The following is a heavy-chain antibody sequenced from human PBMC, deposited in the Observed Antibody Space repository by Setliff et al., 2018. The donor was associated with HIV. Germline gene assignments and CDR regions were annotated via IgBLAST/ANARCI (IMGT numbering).Heavy chain of an antibody. J-gene: IGHJ6*02. CDR2: IYSGGNT. D-gene: IGHD6-13*01. CDR3: ARDCRVGWVFTYGMDV. Sequence: GGSLRLSCAASGFIVSSNHMSWVRQAPGKGLEWVSVIYSGGNTYYADSVKGRFTISRDNSKNTLFLQVNSLRPEDTAVYYCARDCRVGWVFTYGMDVWGQGTLVTVSS. V-gene: IGHV3-53*05. CDR1: GFIVSSNH.